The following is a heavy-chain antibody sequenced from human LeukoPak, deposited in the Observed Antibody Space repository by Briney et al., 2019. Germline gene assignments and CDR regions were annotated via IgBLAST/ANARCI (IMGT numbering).Heavy chain of an antibody. CDR1: GYTFTGYY. V-gene: IGHV1-2*02. J-gene: IGHJ4*02. CDR2: INPNSGRT. CDR3: ASSGYSSGWYRSRFDY. Sequence: ASVKVSCKASGYTFTGYYMHWVRQAPGQGLEWMGWINPNSGRTNYAQKFQGRVTMTRDTSISTAYMELSRLRSDDTAVYYCASSGYSSGWYRSRFDYWGQGTLVTVSS. D-gene: IGHD6-19*01.